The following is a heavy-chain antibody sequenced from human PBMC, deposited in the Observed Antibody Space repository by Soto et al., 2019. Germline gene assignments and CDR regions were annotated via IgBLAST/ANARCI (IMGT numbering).Heavy chain of an antibody. CDR3: ARLYIVGPATLYGMDV. Sequence: QAQLVQSGAEVKKPGASVKVSCKASGYNFTRFGISWVRQAPGQGLEWMGWISAHNGDTNYVQKFQGRVTMTTDTSTRTTYMELRSLRYDDTAVYYCARLYIVGPATLYGMDVWGQGTTVTVSS. CDR2: ISAHNGDT. V-gene: IGHV1-18*01. D-gene: IGHD1-26*01. CDR1: GYNFTRFG. J-gene: IGHJ6*02.